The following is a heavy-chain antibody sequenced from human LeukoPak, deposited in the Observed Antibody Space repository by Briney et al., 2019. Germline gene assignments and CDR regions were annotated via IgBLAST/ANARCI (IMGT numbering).Heavy chain of an antibody. CDR3: ASNYDILTGYHPFDY. CDR2: INPNSGGT. J-gene: IGHJ4*02. Sequence: ASVTVSYKASGYTFTDYYMHWVRQAPGQGLEGTGWINPNSGGTNYAQKFQGRVTMTRDTSISTAYMELSRLRSDDTAVYYCASNYDILTGYHPFDYWGQGTLVTVSS. V-gene: IGHV1-2*02. CDR1: GYTFTDYY. D-gene: IGHD3-9*01.